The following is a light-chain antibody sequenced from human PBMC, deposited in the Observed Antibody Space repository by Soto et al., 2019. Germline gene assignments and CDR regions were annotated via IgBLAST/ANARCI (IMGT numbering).Light chain of an antibody. CDR1: QSVSSN. CDR3: QQYNNWPTGGSFT. CDR2: GAS. Sequence: EIVMTQSPATLSVSPGERATLSCRASQSVSSNLAWYQQKPGQAPRLLIYGASTRATGIPARFSGSGSGTEFTLTISSLQSEDFAVYYCQQYNNWPTGGSFTFGPGTKVDIK. V-gene: IGKV3-15*01. J-gene: IGKJ3*01.